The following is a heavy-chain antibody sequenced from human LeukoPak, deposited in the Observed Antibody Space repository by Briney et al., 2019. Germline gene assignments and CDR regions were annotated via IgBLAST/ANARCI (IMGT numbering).Heavy chain of an antibody. CDR2: IKDDGSEK. Sequence: GGSLRLSCAASGFAFSSYWMTWVRQAPGKGLEWVANIKDDGSEKYYLDSVKGRFTISRDNSKNTLYLQMNSLRAEDTAVYYCAKDRLRYSSSSYFIWGQGTMVTVFS. V-gene: IGHV3-7*03. CDR3: AKDRLRYSSSSYFI. D-gene: IGHD6-13*01. CDR1: GFAFSSYW. J-gene: IGHJ3*02.